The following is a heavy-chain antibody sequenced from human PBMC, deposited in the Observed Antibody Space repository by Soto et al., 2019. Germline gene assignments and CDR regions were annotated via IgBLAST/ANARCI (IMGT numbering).Heavy chain of an antibody. V-gene: IGHV3-23*01. J-gene: IGHJ4*02. Sequence: GGSLRLSCAASGFTFSSYAMSWVRQAPGKGLEWVSAISGSGGSTYYADSVKGRFTISRDNSKNTLYLQMNSLRAEDTAVYYCAKDPLDIVVVPAAKTYFDYWGQGTLVTVSS. D-gene: IGHD2-2*01. CDR3: AKDPLDIVVVPAAKTYFDY. CDR2: ISGSGGST. CDR1: GFTFSSYA.